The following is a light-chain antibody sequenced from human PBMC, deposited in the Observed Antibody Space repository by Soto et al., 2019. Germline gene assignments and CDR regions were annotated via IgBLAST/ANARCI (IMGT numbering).Light chain of an antibody. Sequence: QSVLTQPPSASGTPGQRVTISCSGSSSNIGRNTVSWYQHLPGTAPKLLIYDNNKRPSGIPDRFSGSRSGTSATLAITGLQTGDEADYICGTWDTTMSGLLFGGGTKLTVL. CDR3: GTWDTTMSGLL. J-gene: IGLJ2*01. CDR2: DNN. CDR1: SSNIGRNT. V-gene: IGLV1-44*01.